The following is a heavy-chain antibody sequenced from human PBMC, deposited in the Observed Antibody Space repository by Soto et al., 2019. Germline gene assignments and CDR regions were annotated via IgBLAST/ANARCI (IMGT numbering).Heavy chain of an antibody. CDR1: GFTFSSYA. CDR2: ISGSGGST. Sequence: PGGSLRLSCAASGFTFSSYAMSWVRQAPGKGLEWVSAISGSGGSTCYADSVKGRFTISRDNSKNTLYLQMNSLRAEDTAVYYCAKDSPYYDSSGYYPDAFDIWGQGTMVTVSS. D-gene: IGHD3-22*01. V-gene: IGHV3-23*01. J-gene: IGHJ3*02. CDR3: AKDSPYYDSSGYYPDAFDI.